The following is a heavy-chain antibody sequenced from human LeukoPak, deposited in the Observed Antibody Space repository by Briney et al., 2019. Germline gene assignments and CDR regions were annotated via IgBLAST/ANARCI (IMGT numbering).Heavy chain of an antibody. CDR1: GGSISSGDYY. V-gene: IGHV4-30-4*01. J-gene: IGHJ4*02. CDR2: IYYSGST. CDR3: ARGVQLLWFGELLPYFDY. Sequence: SQTLSLTCTVSGGSISSGDYYWSWIRQPPGKGLEWTGYIYYSGSTYYNPSLKSRVTISVDTSKNQFSLKLSSVTAADTAVYYCARGVQLLWFGELLPYFDYWGQGTLVTVSS. D-gene: IGHD3-10*01.